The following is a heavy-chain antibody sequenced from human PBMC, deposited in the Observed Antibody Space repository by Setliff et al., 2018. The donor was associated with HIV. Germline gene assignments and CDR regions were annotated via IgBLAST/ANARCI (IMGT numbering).Heavy chain of an antibody. CDR2: IYPADSHT. D-gene: IGHD3-3*01. CDR1: GYSFTNYW. CDR3: ARQPTDTSGYNNWFDS. J-gene: IGHJ5*01. V-gene: IGHV5-51*01. Sequence: PGESLKISCTGFGYSFTNYWIGWVRQMPGKGLEWLGIIYPADSHTSYRPSFQGQVTISADKSINTAYLQWNSLKASDTAMYYCARQPTDTSGYNNWFDSWGQGTLVTVSS.